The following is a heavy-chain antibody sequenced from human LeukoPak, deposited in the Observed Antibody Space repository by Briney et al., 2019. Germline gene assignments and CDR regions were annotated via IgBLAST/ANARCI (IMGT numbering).Heavy chain of an antibody. V-gene: IGHV1-18*01. CDR3: ARGIAATSYYYYGMDV. CDR1: GYTFTSYG. J-gene: IGHJ6*02. Sequence: ASVKASCKASGYTFTSYGISWVRQASGQGLEWMGWISAYNGNTNYAQKLQGRVTMTTDTSTSTAYMELRSLRSDDTAVYYCARGIAATSYYYYGMDVWGQGTTVTVSS. D-gene: IGHD6-13*01. CDR2: ISAYNGNT.